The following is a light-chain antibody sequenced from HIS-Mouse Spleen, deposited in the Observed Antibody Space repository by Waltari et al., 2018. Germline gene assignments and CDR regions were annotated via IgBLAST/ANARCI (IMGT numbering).Light chain of an antibody. Sequence: SYALTQPPPVSVSPGQTARIPCPGDALPKKYAYWYQQKSGQAPVLVIYEDSKRPSGIPERFSGSSSGTMATLTISGAQVEDEADYYCYSTDSSGNHRVFGGGTKLTVL. V-gene: IGLV3-10*01. CDR3: YSTDSSGNHRV. J-gene: IGLJ2*01. CDR1: ALPKKY. CDR2: EDS.